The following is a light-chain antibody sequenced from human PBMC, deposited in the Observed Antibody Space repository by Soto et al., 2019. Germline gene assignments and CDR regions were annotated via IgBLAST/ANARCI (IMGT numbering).Light chain of an antibody. CDR3: HQYGSSPQA. Sequence: EIVLTQSPGTLSLSPGERVTLSCRASQSVTRSFLAWYQQKPGQAPRLLINGASSRATGIPDRFSGSGSGKDFTLTISRLEPEDFAVNYCHQYGSSPQAFGLGTKGDIK. J-gene: IGKJ3*01. V-gene: IGKV3-20*01. CDR2: GAS. CDR1: QSVTRSF.